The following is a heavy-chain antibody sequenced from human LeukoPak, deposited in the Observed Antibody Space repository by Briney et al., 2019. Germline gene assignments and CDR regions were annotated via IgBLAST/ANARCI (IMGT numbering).Heavy chain of an antibody. J-gene: IGHJ5*02. V-gene: IGHV4-30-2*01. CDR1: GGSISSGGYS. CDR2: IYHSGST. CDR3: ARDKLRYWFDP. D-gene: IGHD1-26*01. Sequence: PSETLSLTCAVSGGSISSGGYSWSWIRQPPGKGLEWIGYIYHSGSTYYNPSLKSRVTISVDRSKNQSSLKLSSVTAADTAVYYCARDKLRYWFDPWGQGTLVTVSS.